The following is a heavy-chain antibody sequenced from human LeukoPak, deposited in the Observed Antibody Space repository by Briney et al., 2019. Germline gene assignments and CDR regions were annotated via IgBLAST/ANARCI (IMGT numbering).Heavy chain of an antibody. CDR1: GGSISSYY. D-gene: IGHD3-10*01. Sequence: PETLSLTCTVSGGSISSYYWSWIRQPPGKGLEWIGYIYYSGDTNYNPSLKSRVTISVDTSKNQFSLKLSSVTAADTAVYYCARSYYYGSGSFPPDFDYWGQGTLDSVSA. V-gene: IGHV4-59*08. CDR3: ARSYYYGSGSFPPDFDY. J-gene: IGHJ4*02. CDR2: IYYSGDT.